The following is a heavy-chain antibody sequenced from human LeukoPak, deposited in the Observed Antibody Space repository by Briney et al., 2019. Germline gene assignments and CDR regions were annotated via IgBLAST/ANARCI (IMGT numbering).Heavy chain of an antibody. D-gene: IGHD6-6*01. J-gene: IGHJ6*02. V-gene: IGHV3-30*03. Sequence: GRSLRLSCAASGFTFSSYGMHWVRQAPGKGLEWVAVISYDGSNKYYADSVKGRFTISRDNSKNTLYLQMNSLRAEDTAAYYCAGGSSPYYYYGMDVWGQGTTVTVSS. CDR3: AGGSSPYYYYGMDV. CDR1: GFTFSSYG. CDR2: ISYDGSNK.